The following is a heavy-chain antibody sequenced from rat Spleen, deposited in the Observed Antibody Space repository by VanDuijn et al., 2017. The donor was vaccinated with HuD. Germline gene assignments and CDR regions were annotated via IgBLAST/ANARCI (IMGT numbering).Heavy chain of an antibody. V-gene: IGHV5-36*01. CDR3: TKVLGNWFAY. D-gene: IGHD5-1*01. CDR2: ISWGGSST. CDR1: GFTFDDYG. J-gene: IGHJ3*01. Sequence: EVKLVESGGGLVQPGRSLKLSCAVSGFTFDDYGMTWVRQSPKNGLEWVASISWGGSSTYYPDNVKGRFTISRDNAKNALYLQMNNLRSEDTAIYYCTKVLGNWFAYWGQGTLVTVSS.